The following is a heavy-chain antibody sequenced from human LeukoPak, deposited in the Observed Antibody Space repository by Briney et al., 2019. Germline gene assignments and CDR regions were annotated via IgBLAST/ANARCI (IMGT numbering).Heavy chain of an antibody. J-gene: IGHJ4*01. D-gene: IGHD1-14*01. CDR2: ISDSGYTT. V-gene: IGHV3-23*01. CDR1: GFTFSSYA. CDR3: AKGRGNPYYFDY. Sequence: GGSERLSCAASGFTFSSYAMYWVRQAPGKGLEWVSGISDSGYTTYHIDAVKGRFGISRDNTRDTLYLQMDSLRADDTAVYYCAKGRGNPYYFDYWGQGLLFTVSS.